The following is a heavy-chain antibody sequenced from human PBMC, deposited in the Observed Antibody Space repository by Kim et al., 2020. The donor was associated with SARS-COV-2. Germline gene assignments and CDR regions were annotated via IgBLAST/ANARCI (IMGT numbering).Heavy chain of an antibody. V-gene: IGHV1-69*13. D-gene: IGHD5-12*01. CDR2: IIPIFGTT. CDR1: GGTFSSYA. Sequence: SVKVSCKASGGTFSSYAISWVRQAPGQGLEWMGGIIPIFGTTNYAQKFQCRVTIIADESTSTAYMELSSLRSEDTAVYYCARGRDGYNSGDYWGQGTLVTVSS. J-gene: IGHJ4*02. CDR3: ARGRDGYNSGDY.